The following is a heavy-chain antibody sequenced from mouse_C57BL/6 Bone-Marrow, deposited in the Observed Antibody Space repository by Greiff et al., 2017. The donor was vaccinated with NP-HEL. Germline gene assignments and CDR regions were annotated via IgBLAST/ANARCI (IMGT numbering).Heavy chain of an antibody. V-gene: IGHV6-6*01. CDR1: GFTFSDAW. CDR2: IRNKANNHAT. D-gene: IGHD2-4*01. Sequence: EVQLQESGGGLVQPGGSMKLSCAASGFTFSDAWMDWVRQSPEKGLEWVAEIRNKANNHATYYAESVKGRFTISRDDSKSSVYLQMNSLRAEDTGIYYCTRLYYDYDGDALDYWGQGTSVTVSS. J-gene: IGHJ4*01. CDR3: TRLYYDYDGDALDY.